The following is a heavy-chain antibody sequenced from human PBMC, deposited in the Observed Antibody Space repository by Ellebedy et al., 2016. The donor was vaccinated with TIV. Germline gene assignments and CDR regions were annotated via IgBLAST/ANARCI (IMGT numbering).Heavy chain of an antibody. D-gene: IGHD5-24*01. V-gene: IGHV1-3*01. CDR2: INPGNDDT. J-gene: IGHJ4*02. Sequence: AASVKVSCKASGYTFTNYAMHWVRQAPGQRLEWMGWINPGNDDTKLLQKFQGRVTITGDTSASTVSMELSSLTSEDTAVYYCARDRIRGDGILFDYWGQGTLVTVSS. CDR3: ARDRIRGDGILFDY. CDR1: GYTFTNYA.